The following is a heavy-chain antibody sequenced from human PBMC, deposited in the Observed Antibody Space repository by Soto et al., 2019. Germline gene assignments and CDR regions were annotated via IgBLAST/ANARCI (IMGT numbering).Heavy chain of an antibody. V-gene: IGHV1-18*01. CDR2: ISAYNGNT. J-gene: IGHJ6*02. Sequence: ASVKVSCKASGYTFTSYGISWVRQAPGQGLEWMGWISAYNGNTNYAQKLQGRVTMTTDTSTSTAYMELRSLRSDDTAVYYCARDQEAFSPLEWLFYPPPASLYYYYGMDVWGQGTTVTVS. CDR3: ARDQEAFSPLEWLFYPPPASLYYYYGMDV. CDR1: GYTFTSYG. D-gene: IGHD3-3*01.